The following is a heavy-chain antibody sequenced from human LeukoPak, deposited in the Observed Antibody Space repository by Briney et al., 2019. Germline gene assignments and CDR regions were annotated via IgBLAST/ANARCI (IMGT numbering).Heavy chain of an antibody. CDR3: ARETPLRGDSSGPRRFDP. CDR2: INPSGGST. V-gene: IGHV1-46*01. D-gene: IGHD3-22*01. J-gene: IGHJ5*02. Sequence: ASVKVSCKASGYTFTSYYMHWVRQAPGQGLEWMGIINPSGGSTSYAQKFQGRVTMTRDTSTSTVYMELSSLRSEDTAVYYCARETPLRGDSSGPRRFDPWGQGTLVTISS. CDR1: GYTFTSYY.